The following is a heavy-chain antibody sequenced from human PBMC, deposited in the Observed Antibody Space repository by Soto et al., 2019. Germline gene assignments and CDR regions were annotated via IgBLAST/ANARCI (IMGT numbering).Heavy chain of an antibody. J-gene: IGHJ4*02. CDR1: GYTFTSYG. CDR2: IGAYNGNT. D-gene: IGHD3-3*01. V-gene: IGHV1-18*01. CDR3: ARTLNEWLLGLD. Sequence: ASVKVSCKASGYTFTSYGISWVRKAPGQGLEWMGWIGAYNGNTNYAQKFQGRVTMTTDTSTSTAYMELRSLRSDDTAVYYCARTLNEWLLGLDWGQGTLVTFSS.